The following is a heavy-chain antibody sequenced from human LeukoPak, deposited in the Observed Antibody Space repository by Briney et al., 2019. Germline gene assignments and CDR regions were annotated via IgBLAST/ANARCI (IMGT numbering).Heavy chain of an antibody. D-gene: IGHD6-13*01. V-gene: IGHV1-2*02. CDR2: INPNSGGT. J-gene: IGHJ3*02. CDR3: ARSVGYSSSWKQNDAFNI. Sequence: ASVKVSCKASGYAFTGYYMHWVRQAPGQGLEWMGWINPNSGGTNYAQKFQGRVTMTRDTSISTAYMELSRLRSDDTAVYYCARSVGYSSSWKQNDAFNIWGQGTMVTVSS. CDR1: GYAFTGYY.